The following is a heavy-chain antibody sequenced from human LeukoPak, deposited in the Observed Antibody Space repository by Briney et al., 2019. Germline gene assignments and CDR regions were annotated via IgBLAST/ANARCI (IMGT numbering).Heavy chain of an antibody. J-gene: IGHJ4*02. D-gene: IGHD2-8*01. Sequence: GGSLTLSCAASGFTFSSYAMSWVRQAPGRGLEWVSSVSGGSGTTYYADSVKGRFIISRDNSKSTLYLQMNSLRAEDTAVYYCARALIGCYFDYWGQGTLVTVSS. CDR1: GFTFSSYA. CDR2: VSGGSGTT. CDR3: ARALIGCYFDY. V-gene: IGHV3-23*01.